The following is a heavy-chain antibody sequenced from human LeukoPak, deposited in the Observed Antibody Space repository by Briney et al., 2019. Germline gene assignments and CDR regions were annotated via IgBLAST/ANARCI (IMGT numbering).Heavy chain of an antibody. J-gene: IGHJ4*02. CDR2: ISAYNGNT. CDR1: GYSFTGYG. Sequence: ASVKVSCKASGYSFTGYGIGWVRQAPGQGPEWMGWISAYNGNTKHAQKFQGRVTTTTDTSTSTAYMELRSLRSDDTAVYYCARGIGSYGDSGLPFAYWGQGTLVTVSS. V-gene: IGHV1-18*01. CDR3: ARGIGSYGDSGLPFAY. D-gene: IGHD4-17*01.